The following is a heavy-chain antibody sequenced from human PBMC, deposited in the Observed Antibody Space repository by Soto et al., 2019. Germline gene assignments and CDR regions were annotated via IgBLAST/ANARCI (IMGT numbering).Heavy chain of an antibody. D-gene: IGHD2-2*02. Sequence: QVQLVQSGAEVKKPGSSVKVSCKASGGTFSSYAISWVRQAPGQGLEWMGGIIPIFGTANYAQKFQGRVTMSADESTSTAYMELSSLRSEDTAVYYCARDYFPPGYTVSSYYYGMDVWGQGTTVTVSS. CDR3: ARDYFPPGYTVSSYYYGMDV. V-gene: IGHV1-69*01. CDR2: IIPIFGTA. J-gene: IGHJ6*02. CDR1: GGTFSSYA.